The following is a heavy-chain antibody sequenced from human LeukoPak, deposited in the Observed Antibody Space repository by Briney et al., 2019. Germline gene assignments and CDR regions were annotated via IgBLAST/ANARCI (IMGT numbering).Heavy chain of an antibody. V-gene: IGHV4-34*01. CDR1: GGSFSGYY. CDR2: INHSGST. D-gene: IGHD3-3*01. CDR3: ARGPLRGGYYRPSWFDP. Sequence: SETLSLTCAVYGGSFSGYYWSWIRQPPGKGLEWIGEINHSGSTNYNPSLKSRVTISVDTSKNQFSLKLSSVTAADTAVYYCARGPLRGGYYRPSWFDPWGQGTLVTVSS. J-gene: IGHJ5*02.